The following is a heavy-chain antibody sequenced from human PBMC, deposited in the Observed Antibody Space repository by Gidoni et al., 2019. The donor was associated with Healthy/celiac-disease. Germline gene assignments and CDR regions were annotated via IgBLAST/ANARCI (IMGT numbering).Heavy chain of an antibody. Sequence: QVQLQQWGAGLLKPSETLSLTCAVYGGSFSGYYWSWIRQPPGKGLEWIGEINHSGSTNYNPSLKSRVTISVDTSKNQFSLKLSSVTAADTAVYYCARGGEARDYWDYGSGSYYRVNWYFDLWGRGTLVTVSS. CDR1: GGSFSGYY. CDR2: INHSGST. V-gene: IGHV4-34*01. D-gene: IGHD3-10*01. CDR3: ARGGEARDYWDYGSGSYYRVNWYFDL. J-gene: IGHJ2*01.